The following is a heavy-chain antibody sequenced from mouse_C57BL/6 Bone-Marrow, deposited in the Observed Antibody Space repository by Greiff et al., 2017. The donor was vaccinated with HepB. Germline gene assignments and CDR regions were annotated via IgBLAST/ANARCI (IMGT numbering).Heavy chain of an antibody. CDR1: GYTFTSYW. CDR3: ARGDYYGSSYEWYFDV. J-gene: IGHJ1*03. V-gene: IGHV1-72*01. Sequence: QVQLQQPGAELVKPGASVKLSCKASGYTFTSYWMHWVKQRPGRGLEWIGRIDPNSGGTKYNEKFKSKATLTVDKPSSTAYMQRSSLPSEGSAVYYGARGDYYGSSYEWYFDVWGTGTTVTVSS. CDR2: IDPNSGGT. D-gene: IGHD1-1*01.